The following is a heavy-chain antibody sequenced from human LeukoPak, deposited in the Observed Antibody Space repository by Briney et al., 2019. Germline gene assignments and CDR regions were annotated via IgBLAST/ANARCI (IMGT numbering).Heavy chain of an antibody. CDR1: GFTFSSHW. D-gene: IGHD5-24*01. J-gene: IGHJ4*02. V-gene: IGHV3-7*01. CDR3: AKNFGWQQFDY. CDR2: VNPDGSVK. Sequence: GGGLRLSCAASGFTFSSHWMDWVRQAPGKGLEWEANVNPDGSVKHYVDSVKGRFTISRDNTKNSLYLEMNSLRAEDTAVYYCAKNFGWQQFDYWGQGTLVTVSS.